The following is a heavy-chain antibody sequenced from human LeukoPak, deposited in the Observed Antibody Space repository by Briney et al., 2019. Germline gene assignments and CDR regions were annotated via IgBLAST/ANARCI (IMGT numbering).Heavy chain of an antibody. CDR3: ARGPNYDYVWGSYRFDY. CDR2: IYHSGST. J-gene: IGHJ4*02. D-gene: IGHD3-16*02. CDR1: GGSISSSSYY. V-gene: IGHV4-39*07. Sequence: PSETLSLTCTVSGGSISSSSYYWGWIRQPPGKGLEWIGSIYHSGSTYYNPSLKSRVTISVDTSKNQFSLKLSSVTAADTAVYYCARGPNYDYVWGSYRFDYWGQGTLVTVSS.